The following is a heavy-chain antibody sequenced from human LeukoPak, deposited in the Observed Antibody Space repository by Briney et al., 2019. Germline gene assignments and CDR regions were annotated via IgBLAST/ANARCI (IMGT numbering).Heavy chain of an antibody. Sequence: SETLSLTCTVSGGSISSGGYYWSWIRQHPGKGLEWIGYIYYSGSTYYNPSLKSRVTISVDTSKNQFSPKLSSVTAADTAVYYCARDAVEYFDYWGQGTLVTVSS. CDR1: GGSISSGGYY. CDR3: ARDAVEYFDY. CDR2: IYYSGST. J-gene: IGHJ4*02. V-gene: IGHV4-31*03.